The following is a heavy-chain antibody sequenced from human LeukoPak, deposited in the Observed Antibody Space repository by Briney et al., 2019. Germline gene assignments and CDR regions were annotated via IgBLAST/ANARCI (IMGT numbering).Heavy chain of an antibody. J-gene: IGHJ4*02. CDR2: ISDDGDT. CDR3: TKNWSADY. Sequence: GGSLRLSCATSGFTFSSYAMTWVRQAPGKGLEWVSAISDDGDTKYADSVKGRFTSSRDNSKNTLYLQMNNLRAEDTATYYCTKNWSADYWGQGTLVTVSS. V-gene: IGHV3-23*01. CDR1: GFTFSSYA.